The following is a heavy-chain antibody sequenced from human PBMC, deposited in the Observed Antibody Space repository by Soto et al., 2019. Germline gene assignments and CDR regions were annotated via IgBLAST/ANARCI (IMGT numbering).Heavy chain of an antibody. CDR2: ISWNSGSI. V-gene: IGHV3-9*01. D-gene: IGHD3-10*01. CDR1: GFTFDDYA. CDR3: AKDGPSYYYGSGSYYKDYYYYMDV. J-gene: IGHJ6*03. Sequence: EVQLVESGGGLVQPGRSLRLSCAASGFTFDDYAMHWVRQAPGKGLEWVSGISWNSGSIGYADSVKGRFTISRDNAKNSLYLQMDSLRGEHTGLYYCAKDGPSYYYGSGSYYKDYYYYMDVWGKGTTVTVSS.